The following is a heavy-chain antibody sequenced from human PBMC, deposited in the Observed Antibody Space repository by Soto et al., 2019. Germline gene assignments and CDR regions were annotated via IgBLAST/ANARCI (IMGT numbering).Heavy chain of an antibody. V-gene: IGHV3-11*06. D-gene: IGHD2-2*01. CDR3: ATNYQEPSDDAFDV. CDR1: GFTFSDYF. Sequence: QVQLVESGGGLVKPGGSLRLSFAASGFTFSDYFMAWIRQAPGKGLEWIAYISRNSRYTNFADSVRGRFTISRDNAKNSLYLQMNDLSAEDTAVYYCATNYQEPSDDAFDVWGQGTMVTVSS. CDR2: ISRNSRYT. J-gene: IGHJ3*01.